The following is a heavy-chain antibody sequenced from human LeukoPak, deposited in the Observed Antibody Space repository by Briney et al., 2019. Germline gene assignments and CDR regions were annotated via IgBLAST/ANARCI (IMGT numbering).Heavy chain of an antibody. Sequence: GGSLRLSCAASGFTFSSSAMSWVRQAPGKGLEWLTGISGSGGGTYYADSVKGRFTISRDDSKNTLYLQMHSLRAEDTAVYYCAKSGGSSGWLYWGQGTLVTVSS. J-gene: IGHJ4*02. CDR2: ISGSGGGT. CDR3: AKSGGSSGWLY. D-gene: IGHD6-19*01. V-gene: IGHV3-23*01. CDR1: GFTFSSSA.